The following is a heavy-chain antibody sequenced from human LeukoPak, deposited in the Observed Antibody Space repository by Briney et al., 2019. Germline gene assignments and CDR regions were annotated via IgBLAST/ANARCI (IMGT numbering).Heavy chain of an antibody. J-gene: IGHJ6*03. CDR1: GYTLTELS. Sequence: ASVKVSCKVSGYTLTELSMHWVRQATGQGLEWMGWMNPNSGNTGYAQKFQGRVTMTRNTSISTAYMELSSLRSEDTAVYYCARGVLLWFGELLRDYYYYMDVWGKGTTVTISS. CDR3: ARGVLLWFGELLRDYYYYMDV. V-gene: IGHV1-8*01. D-gene: IGHD3-10*01. CDR2: MNPNSGNT.